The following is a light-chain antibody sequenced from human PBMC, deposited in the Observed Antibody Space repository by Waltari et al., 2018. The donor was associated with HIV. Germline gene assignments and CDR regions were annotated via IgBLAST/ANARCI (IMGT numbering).Light chain of an antibody. Sequence: DIVMTQTQPSRSGTQGKRPAIPCKASQCLLHRYGQAHLNCYLQNTGQPPQLLIYEVANRLAGVPDRISGSGSGTDFALYISRVADDDVGVHYGMQSIQLPPDTFGQGTKLEI. V-gene: IGKV2D-29*01. CDR2: EVA. CDR1: QCLLHRYGQAH. CDR3: MQSIQLPPDT. J-gene: IGKJ2*01.